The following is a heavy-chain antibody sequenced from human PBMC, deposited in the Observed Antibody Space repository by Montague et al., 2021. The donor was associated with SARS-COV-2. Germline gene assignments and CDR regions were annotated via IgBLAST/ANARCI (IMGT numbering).Heavy chain of an antibody. CDR2: IYYSGST. V-gene: IGHV4-59*01. CDR3: ARGGGYYNYGLDV. CDR1: GGSISNYY. J-gene: IGHJ6*02. D-gene: IGHD3-22*01. Sequence: SETLSLTCTVSGGSISNYYWSWIRQPPGRGLEWIGYIYYSGSTDYSPSLKSRVTISLDTSENQFSLKVTSVTAADTAVYYCARGGGYYNYGLDVWGPGTTVTGSS.